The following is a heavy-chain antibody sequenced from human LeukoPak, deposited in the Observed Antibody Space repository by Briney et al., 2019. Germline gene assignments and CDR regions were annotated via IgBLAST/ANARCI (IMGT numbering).Heavy chain of an antibody. CDR3: ARDGLWFGELPYYYYYMDV. V-gene: IGHV4-39*07. CDR2: IYYSGST. Sequence: PSETLSLTCTVSGGSISSSSYYWGWIRQPPGKGLEWIGSIYYSGSTYYNPSLKSRVTISVDTSKNQFSLKLSSVTAADTAVYYCARDGLWFGELPYYYYYMDVWGKGTTVTVSS. J-gene: IGHJ6*03. CDR1: GGSISSSSYY. D-gene: IGHD3-10*01.